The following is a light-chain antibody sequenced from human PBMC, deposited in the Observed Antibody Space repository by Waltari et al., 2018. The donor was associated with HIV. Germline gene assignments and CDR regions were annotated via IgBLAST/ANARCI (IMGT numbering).Light chain of an antibody. CDR1: QSLSNW. CDR2: KAS. J-gene: IGKJ1*01. CDR3: QQYNSFPWT. V-gene: IGKV1-5*03. Sequence: DIQMTQSPSTLAASVGDRVTIACRASQSLSNWLAWYQQKPGKAPKLLIYKASNLESGVPSRFSGSGSGTEFTLTISSLQPDDFANYYCQQYNSFPWTFGQGTKVEIK.